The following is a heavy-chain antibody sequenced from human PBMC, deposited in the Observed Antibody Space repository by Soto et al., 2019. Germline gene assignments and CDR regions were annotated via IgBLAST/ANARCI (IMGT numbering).Heavy chain of an antibody. Sequence: QVHLQESGPGLVKASGTLSLTCAVSGGSISSSDWWSWVRQPPGKELEWIGEIYYSGNTNYSPSLESRVTMSVDKSKNQFSLKLTSVTAADTAVYYCVRRASGPFDVWGQGTMVTVSS. J-gene: IGHJ3*01. CDR1: GGSISSSDW. D-gene: IGHD2-8*02. CDR2: IYYSGNT. V-gene: IGHV4-4*02. CDR3: VRRASGPFDV.